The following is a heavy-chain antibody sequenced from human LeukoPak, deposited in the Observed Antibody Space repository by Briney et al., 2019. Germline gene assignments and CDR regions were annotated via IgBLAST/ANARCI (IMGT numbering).Heavy chain of an antibody. CDR1: GGSISSGGYS. J-gene: IGHJ4*02. CDR2: IYHSRST. CDR3: ASRGEDDYGDYGDY. V-gene: IGHV4-30-2*01. Sequence: SQTLSLTCAVSGGSISSGGYSWSWIRQPPGKGLEWIGYIYHSRSTYYHPSLKSRVTISVDRSKNQFSLKLSSVTAADTAVYYCASRGEDDYGDYGDYWGQGTLVTVSS. D-gene: IGHD4-17*01.